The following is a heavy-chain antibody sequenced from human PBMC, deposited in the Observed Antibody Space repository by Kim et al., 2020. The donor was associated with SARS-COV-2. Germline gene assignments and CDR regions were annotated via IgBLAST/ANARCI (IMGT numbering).Heavy chain of an antibody. Sequence: TTVSQKSQGRVTISRDTSASTVYMEVSSLRSEDTAVYYCARGGNWNDAFDYWGQGTLVTVSS. J-gene: IGHJ4*02. CDR2: T. CDR3: ARGGNWNDAFDY. V-gene: IGHV1-3*01. D-gene: IGHD1-1*01.